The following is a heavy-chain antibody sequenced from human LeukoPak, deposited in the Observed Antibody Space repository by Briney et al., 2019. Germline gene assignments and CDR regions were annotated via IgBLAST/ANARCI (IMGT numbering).Heavy chain of an antibody. Sequence: PGRSLRLSCEASGFTFDDYGMHWVRQAPGKGLEWVSTISWNSASVGYVDSVKGRFTISRDNAKKTLYLQMNSLRPEDTALYYFAKDYGYSSSWYDYWGQGTLVTVSS. CDR3: AKDYGYSSSWYDY. V-gene: IGHV3-9*01. D-gene: IGHD6-13*01. CDR1: GFTFDDYG. J-gene: IGHJ4*02. CDR2: ISWNSASV.